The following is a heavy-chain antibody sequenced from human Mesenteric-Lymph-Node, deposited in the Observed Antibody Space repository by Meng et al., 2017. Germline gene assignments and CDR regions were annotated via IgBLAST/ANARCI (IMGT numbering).Heavy chain of an antibody. J-gene: IGHJ3*02. CDR3: ARVIEQYYYGSSGYNNDAFDI. CDR2: ISYDGSNK. D-gene: IGHD3-22*01. Sequence: GGPLRLSCAASGFTFSSYALHWVRQAPGKGLEWVAVISYDGSNKYYADSVKGRFTISRDNSKNTLYLQMNSLRAEDTAVYYCARVIEQYYYGSSGYNNDAFDIWGQGTMVTVSS. CDR1: GFTFSSYA. V-gene: IGHV3-30*04.